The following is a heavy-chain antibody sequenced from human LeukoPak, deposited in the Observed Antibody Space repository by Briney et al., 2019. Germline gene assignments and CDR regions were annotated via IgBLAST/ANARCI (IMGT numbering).Heavy chain of an antibody. CDR2: ISAYNGNT. J-gene: IGHJ6*02. V-gene: IGHV1-18*01. CDR3: ARVGVCSGGSCYIPYYYYYGMDV. D-gene: IGHD2-15*01. Sequence: ASVKVSCKASGYTFTSYGISWVRQAPGQGLEWTGWISAYNGNTNYAQKLQGRVTMTTDTSTSTAYMELRSLRSDDTAVYYCARVGVCSGGSCYIPYYYYYGMDVWGQGTTVTVSS. CDR1: GYTFTSYG.